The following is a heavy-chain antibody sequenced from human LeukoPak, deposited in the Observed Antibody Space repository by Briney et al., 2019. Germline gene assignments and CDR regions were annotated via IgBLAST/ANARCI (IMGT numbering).Heavy chain of an antibody. CDR2: ISGSSSYI. Sequence: GGSLRLSCAASGFTFSSYSMNWVRQAPGKGLEWVSSISGSSSYIYYADSVKGRFTISRDNAKNSLYLQMNSLRAEDTAVYYCARSGRVTQNWFDPWGQGTLVTVSS. CDR3: ARSGRVTQNWFDP. J-gene: IGHJ5*02. V-gene: IGHV3-21*01. D-gene: IGHD2-21*02. CDR1: GFTFSSYS.